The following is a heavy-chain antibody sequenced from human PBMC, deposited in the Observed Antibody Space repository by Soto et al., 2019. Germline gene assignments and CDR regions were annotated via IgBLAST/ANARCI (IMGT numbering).Heavy chain of an antibody. CDR3: AKPLFDYYDSSGSWFDP. CDR1: GFTFSSYG. V-gene: IGHV3-30*18. D-gene: IGHD3-22*01. CDR2: ISYDGSNK. Sequence: GSLRLSCAASGFTFSSYGMHWVRQAPGKGLEWVAVISYDGSNKYYADSVKGRFTISRDNSKNTLYLQMNSLRAEDTAVYYCAKPLFDYYDSSGSWFDPWGQGTLVTVSS. J-gene: IGHJ5*02.